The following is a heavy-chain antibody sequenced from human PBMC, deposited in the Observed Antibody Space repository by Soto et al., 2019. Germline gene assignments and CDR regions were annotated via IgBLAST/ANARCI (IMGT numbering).Heavy chain of an antibody. CDR3: AREKGVGSARMPFDY. CDR2: IYYSGST. J-gene: IGHJ4*02. CDR1: GCSISSYY. V-gene: IGHV4-59*01. Sequence: SETLSLTCSFSGCSISSYYWSWIRQPPGKGLEWIGYIYYSGSTNYNPSLKSRVTISVDTSKNQFSLNLSSVTAADTAVYYCAREKGVGSARMPFDYWGQGTLVTVSS. D-gene: IGHD1-26*01.